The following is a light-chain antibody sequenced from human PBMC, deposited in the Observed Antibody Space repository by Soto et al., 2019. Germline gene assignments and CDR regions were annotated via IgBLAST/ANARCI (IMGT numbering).Light chain of an antibody. CDR2: DAS. Sequence: EILLTQSPATLSLSPGERATLSCRASQSVSSYLAWYQQKPGQAPRLLIYDASNRATGIPARFSGSGSGTDFTLTISSLEPEDFAVYYCQQRSNWPTFGQGTK. CDR3: QQRSNWPT. CDR1: QSVSSY. J-gene: IGKJ1*01. V-gene: IGKV3-11*01.